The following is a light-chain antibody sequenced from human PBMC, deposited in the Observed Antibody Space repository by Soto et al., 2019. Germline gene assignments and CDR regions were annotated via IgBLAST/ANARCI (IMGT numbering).Light chain of an antibody. J-gene: IGKJ1*01. CDR1: QSISIY. V-gene: IGKV1-17*02. CDR3: LQHNTYPWT. CDR2: AAT. Sequence: DIQMTQSPSTLSASVGDRVTITCRASQSISIYLNWYQQKPGQAPKLLIYAATSLQSGVPSRFSGSGSGTEFTLTISNLQPEDFATYYCLQHNTYPWTFGQGTKVDIK.